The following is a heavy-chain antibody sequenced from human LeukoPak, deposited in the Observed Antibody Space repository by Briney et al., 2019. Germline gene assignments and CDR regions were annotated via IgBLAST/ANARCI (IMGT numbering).Heavy chain of an antibody. D-gene: IGHD4-17*01. CDR2: IYYSGST. CDR1: GGSISSSSYY. Sequence: PSETLSLTCTVSGGSISSSSYYWGWIRQPPGKGLEWIGSIYYSGSTYYNPSLKSRVTISVDTSKNQFSLKLSSVTAADTAVYYCARHPDDYGDNNIDYWGQGTLVTVSS. V-gene: IGHV4-39*01. CDR3: ARHPDDYGDNNIDY. J-gene: IGHJ4*02.